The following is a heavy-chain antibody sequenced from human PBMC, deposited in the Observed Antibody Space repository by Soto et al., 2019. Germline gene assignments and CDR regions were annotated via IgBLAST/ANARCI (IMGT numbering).Heavy chain of an antibody. V-gene: IGHV3-7*01. CDR2: IKEDGSEK. CDR3: ARDQGVEFDP. J-gene: IGHJ5*02. CDR1: GFPFSSYW. Sequence: EVQLVESGGGLVQPGGSLRLSCAASGFPFSSYWMSWVRQAPGKGVEWVANIKEDGSEKYYVESVKGRFTISRDNAKNSLYLQMNSLRGEVTAVYYCARDQGVEFDPWGQGTLVTVSA.